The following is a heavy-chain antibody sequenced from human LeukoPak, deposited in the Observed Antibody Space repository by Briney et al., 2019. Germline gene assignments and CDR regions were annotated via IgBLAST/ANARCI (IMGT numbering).Heavy chain of an antibody. CDR3: ARSGYHNWFDP. V-gene: IGHV4-59*01. Sequence: SETLSLTCTVSGGSISSYYWSRIRQPPGKGLEWIGYIYYSGSTNYNPSLKSRVTISVDTSKNQFSLKLSSVTAADTAVYYCARSGYHNWFDPWGQGTLVTVSS. D-gene: IGHD3-16*02. CDR1: GGSISSYY. J-gene: IGHJ5*02. CDR2: IYYSGST.